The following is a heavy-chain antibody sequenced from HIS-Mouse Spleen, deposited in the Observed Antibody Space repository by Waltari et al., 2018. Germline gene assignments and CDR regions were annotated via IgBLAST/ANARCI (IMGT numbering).Heavy chain of an antibody. CDR3: ARLPYDILTGYYNYFDY. D-gene: IGHD3-9*01. V-gene: IGHV4-34*01. CDR1: GGSFSGYY. Sequence: QVQLQQWGAGLLKPSETLSLTCAVYGGSFSGYYWSWIRQPPGKGLEWIGEINHSGSTNDNPSLKSRVTISVDTSKNQFSLKLSSVTAADTAVYYCARLPYDILTGYYNYFDYWGQGTLVTVSS. CDR2: INHSGST. J-gene: IGHJ4*02.